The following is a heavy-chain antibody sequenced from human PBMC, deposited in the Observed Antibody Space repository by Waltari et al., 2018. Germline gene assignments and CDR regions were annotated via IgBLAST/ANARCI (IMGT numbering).Heavy chain of an antibody. CDR1: GGATSSYY. CDR2: IHSSGST. V-gene: IGHV4-59*01. CDR3: ARGNWWELLRPPAFDI. D-gene: IGHD1-26*01. Sequence: QVQLQESGPGLVKPSETLSLTCTVSGGATSSYYWRWIRQPPGKGLEWIGHIHSSGSTNYNPSLKSRVTISVDTSKNQFSLKLSSVTAADTAVYYCARGNWWELLRPPAFDIWGQGTMVTVSS. J-gene: IGHJ3*02.